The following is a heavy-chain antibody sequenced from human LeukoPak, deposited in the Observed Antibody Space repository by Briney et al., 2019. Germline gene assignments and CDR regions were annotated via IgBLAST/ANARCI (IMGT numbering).Heavy chain of an antibody. CDR1: GGPMNSGNYY. Sequence: SETLSLTCRVSGGPMNSGNYYWSWIRQHPGRGLEWIGYIYSSETTYYNPSLKSRVTISVDTSKNQFSLILSSVTAADTAVYYCASSAATYYSYFYYYMGVWGNGTTVTVSS. CDR3: ASSAATYYSYFYYYMGV. V-gene: IGHV4-31*03. CDR2: IYSSETT. J-gene: IGHJ6*03. D-gene: IGHD6-25*01.